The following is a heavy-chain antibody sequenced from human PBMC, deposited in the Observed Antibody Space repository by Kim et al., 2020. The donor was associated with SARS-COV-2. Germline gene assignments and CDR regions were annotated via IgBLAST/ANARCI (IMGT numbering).Heavy chain of an antibody. D-gene: IGHD1-7*01. CDR3: ARDWGLELLPGSIGYWFDP. CDR2: TYYRSKWYN. CDR1: GDSVSSNSAA. J-gene: IGHJ5*02. Sequence: SQTLSLTCAISGDSVSSNSAAWNWIRQSPSRGLEWLGRTYYRSKWYNDYAVSVKSRITINPDTSKNQFSLQLNSVTPEDTAVYYCARDWGLELLPGSIGYWFDPWGQGTLVTVSS. V-gene: IGHV6-1*01.